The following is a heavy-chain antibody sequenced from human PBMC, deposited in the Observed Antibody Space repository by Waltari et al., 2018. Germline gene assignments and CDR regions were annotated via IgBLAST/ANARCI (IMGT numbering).Heavy chain of an antibody. D-gene: IGHD3-3*01. CDR1: GGSISSDSYY. CDR3: ARGLWDYDFWSGYYPNWFDP. J-gene: IGHJ5*02. V-gene: IGHV4-61*02. Sequence: QVQLQESGPGLVKPSQTLSLTCTDSGGSISSDSYYWSGIRPPAGMDMEWIGRIYTSGSTNYNPSLKSRVTISVDTSKNQFSLKLSSVTAADTAVYYCARGLWDYDFWSGYYPNWFDPWGQGTLVTVSS. CDR2: IYTSGST.